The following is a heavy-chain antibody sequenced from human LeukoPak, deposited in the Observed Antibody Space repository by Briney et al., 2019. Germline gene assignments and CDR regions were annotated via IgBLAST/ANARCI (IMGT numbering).Heavy chain of an antibody. CDR2: ISSGSSTK. Sequence: GGSLRLSCAASGFTFSSYSMNWVRQAPGKGLEWVSYISSGSSTKYYADSVKGRFTISRDNARNLVYLQMNSLRDEDTAVYYCASKLYGDLLDYWGQGVLVTVSS. J-gene: IGHJ4*02. V-gene: IGHV3-48*02. CDR1: GFTFSSYS. D-gene: IGHD4-17*01. CDR3: ASKLYGDLLDY.